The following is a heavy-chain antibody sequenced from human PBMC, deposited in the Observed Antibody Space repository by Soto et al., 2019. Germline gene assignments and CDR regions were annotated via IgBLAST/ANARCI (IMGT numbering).Heavy chain of an antibody. CDR1: GGFVSSGSYY. CDR3: ARVERGTATTVVDAFDI. D-gene: IGHD1-1*01. V-gene: IGHV4-34*01. CDR2: MSHSGGT. Sequence: QVQLQQWGAGLLKPSETLSLTCAVYGGFVSSGSYYWSWIRQPPGKGLEWNGEMSHSGGTHFNPSLKSRVTRSVDTSKNQFSLKKSSVTAADTALNYCARVERGTATTVVDAFDIWGPGTMVTVSS. J-gene: IGHJ3*02.